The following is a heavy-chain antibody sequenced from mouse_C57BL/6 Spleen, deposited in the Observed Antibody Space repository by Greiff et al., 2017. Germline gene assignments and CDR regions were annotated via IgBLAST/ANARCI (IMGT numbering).Heavy chain of an antibody. CDR1: GFTFSSYG. D-gene: IGHD1-1*01. CDR3: AGVTTVVADAMDY. Sequence: EVNVVESGGDLVKPGGSLKLSCAASGFTFSSYGMSWVRQTPDKRLEWVATISSGGSYTYYPDSVKGRFTISRDNAKNTLYLQMSSLKSEDTAMYYCAGVTTVVADAMDYWGQGTSVTVSS. V-gene: IGHV5-6*01. CDR2: ISSGGSYT. J-gene: IGHJ4*01.